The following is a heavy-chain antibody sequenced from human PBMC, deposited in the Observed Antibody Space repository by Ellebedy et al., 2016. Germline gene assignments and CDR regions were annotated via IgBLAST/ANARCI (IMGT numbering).Heavy chain of an antibody. CDR1: HDSTGDFF. CDR3: ARWGGGSGVGAFDI. J-gene: IGHJ3*02. CDR2: AHHGGGT. Sequence: SETLSLTCAVSHDSTGDFFWNWIRQPPGRGLEWIGFAHHGGGTSYNPSLKSRVTASVDTSKNQISLKLTSVTAADTAIYYCARWGGGSGVGAFDIWGQGIMVTVSS. D-gene: IGHD3-16*01. V-gene: IGHV4-59*01.